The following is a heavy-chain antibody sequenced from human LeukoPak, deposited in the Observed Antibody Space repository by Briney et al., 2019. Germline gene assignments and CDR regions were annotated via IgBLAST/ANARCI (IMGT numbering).Heavy chain of an antibody. CDR2: IYYSGST. J-gene: IGHJ4*02. Sequence: KPSETLSLTCTVSGGSISSSSYYWGWIRQPPGKGLEWIGSIYYSGSTYYNPSLKSRVTISVDTSKNRFSLKLSSVTAADTAVYYCAKHYVFVYGGSSFDYWGQGTLVTVSS. V-gene: IGHV4-39*07. D-gene: IGHD2-8*01. CDR1: GGSISSSSYY. CDR3: AKHYVFVYGGSSFDY.